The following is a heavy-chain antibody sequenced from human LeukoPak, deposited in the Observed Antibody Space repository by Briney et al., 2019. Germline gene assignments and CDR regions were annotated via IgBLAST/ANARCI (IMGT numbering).Heavy chain of an antibody. J-gene: IGHJ4*02. V-gene: IGHV3-7*03. CDR2: IKEDGNEI. CDR1: GFIFSNYW. D-gene: IGHD4-23*01. CDR3: AREDYGGDY. Sequence: PGGSLRLSCAASGFIFSNYWMTWVRQTPGKGLEWVANIKEDGNEIFYVDSVKGRFTISRDNAKNSLYLQMNSLRAEGTAVYYCAREDYGGDYWGQGTLVTVSS.